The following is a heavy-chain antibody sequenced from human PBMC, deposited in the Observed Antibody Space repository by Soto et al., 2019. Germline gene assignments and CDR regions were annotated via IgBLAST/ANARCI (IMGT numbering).Heavy chain of an antibody. J-gene: IGHJ5*02. CDR2: INHTGGN. V-gene: IGHV4-34*01. Sequence: SETLSLTCAVYGGSVNGYYWNWIRQPPGKGLEWIGEINHTGGNHYNPSLKSRVTVSVDTSKNQFSLRLSSVTAAGTAIYYCATRITVFGLLIPPFDPWVQGTQVTVSS. D-gene: IGHD3-3*01. CDR3: ATRITVFGLLIPPFDP. CDR1: GGSVNGYY.